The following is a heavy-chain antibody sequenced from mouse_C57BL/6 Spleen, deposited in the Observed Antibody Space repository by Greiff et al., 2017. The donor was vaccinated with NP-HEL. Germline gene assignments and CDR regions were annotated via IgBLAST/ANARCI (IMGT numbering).Heavy chain of an antibody. CDR3: ASDGYYGYWYFDV. CDR2: ISSGSSTI. V-gene: IGHV5-17*01. J-gene: IGHJ1*03. CDR1: GFTFSDYG. D-gene: IGHD2-3*01. Sequence: EVKLVESGGGLVKPGGSLKLSCAASGFTFSDYGMHWVRQAPEKGLEWVAYISSGSSTIYYADTVKGRFPIARDNAKTTLFLQMTSLRSEETAMYYCASDGYYGYWYFDVWGTGTTVTVSS.